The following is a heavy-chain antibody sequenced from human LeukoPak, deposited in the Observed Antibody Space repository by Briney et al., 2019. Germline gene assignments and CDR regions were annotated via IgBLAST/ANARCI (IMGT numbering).Heavy chain of an antibody. CDR1: GFTFSDHY. J-gene: IGHJ4*02. Sequence: PGGSLRLSCAASGFTFSDHYMDWVRQAPGKGLEWVGRIRNKANRYITEYAASVKGRFTISRDDSENSLSLQMNSLKTEDTAVYYCTGGGKGGTTRQFDYWGQGTLVTVSS. CDR3: TGGGKGGTTRQFDY. D-gene: IGHD1-26*01. CDR2: IRNKANRYIT. V-gene: IGHV3-72*01.